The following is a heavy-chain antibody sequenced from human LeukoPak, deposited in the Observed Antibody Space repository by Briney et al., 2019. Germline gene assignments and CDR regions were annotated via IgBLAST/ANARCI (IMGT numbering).Heavy chain of an antibody. D-gene: IGHD4-17*01. J-gene: IGHJ6*02. CDR1: GFTFSSYG. V-gene: IGHV3-30*18. CDR2: ISYDGSNK. Sequence: GGSLRLSCAASGFTFSSYGMHWVRQAPGKGLEWVAVISYDGSNKYYADSVKGRFTISRDNSKNTLYLQMNSLRAEDTAVYYCAKDRGVSVTGMDVWGQGTTVTVSS. CDR3: AKDRGVSVTGMDV.